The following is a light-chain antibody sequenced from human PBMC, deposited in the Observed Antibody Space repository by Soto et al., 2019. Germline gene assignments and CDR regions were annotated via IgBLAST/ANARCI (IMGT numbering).Light chain of an antibody. CDR2: DAS. CDR3: QQRSSWPQIT. Sequence: EIVLTQSPATLSLSPGERATLSCRASQSVSSYLAWYQQKPGQAPRLLIYDASNRATGIPARFSGSGSGTDFTLTISSLEPEDFAVYYCQQRSSWPQITFGQVTRLEIK. V-gene: IGKV3-11*01. J-gene: IGKJ5*01. CDR1: QSVSSY.